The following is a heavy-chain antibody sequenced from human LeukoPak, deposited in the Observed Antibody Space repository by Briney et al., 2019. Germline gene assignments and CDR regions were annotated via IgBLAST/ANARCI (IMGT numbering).Heavy chain of an antibody. CDR3: ATDLTAAGPTDY. V-gene: IGHV1-24*01. J-gene: IGHJ4*02. CDR2: FDPEDGET. Sequence: GASVKVSCKVSGYTLTELSMHWVRQAPGKGLEWMEGFDPEDGETIYAQKFQGRVTMTEDTSTDTAYMELSSLRSEDTAVYYCATDLTAAGPTDYWGQGTLVTVSS. D-gene: IGHD6-13*01. CDR1: GYTLTELS.